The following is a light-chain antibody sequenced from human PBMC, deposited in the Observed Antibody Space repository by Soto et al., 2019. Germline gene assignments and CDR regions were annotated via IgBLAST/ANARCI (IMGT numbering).Light chain of an antibody. CDR2: GAS. Sequence: EIVMTQSPATLSVSPGERATLSCRASQSVSSNLAWYQQKPGQAPRLLIYGASTSATGIPARFSGSGSGTESTLTISSLQSEDFAFYYCQQYNNCRPWTFGQGTKVEIK. CDR1: QSVSSN. V-gene: IGKV3-15*01. CDR3: QQYNNCRPWT. J-gene: IGKJ1*01.